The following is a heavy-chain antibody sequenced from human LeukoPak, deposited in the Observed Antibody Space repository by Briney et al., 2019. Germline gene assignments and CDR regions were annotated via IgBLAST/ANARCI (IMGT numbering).Heavy chain of an antibody. Sequence: PSETLSLTCTVSGGSISSYYWGWIRQPPGKGLEWIGSIYHSGSTYQNPSLKSRVTISVDTSKDQFSLKLSSVTAADTAVYYCARSSGYSSSRGLNWFDHWGPGTLVTVSS. J-gene: IGHJ5*02. CDR2: IYHSGST. CDR1: GGSISSYY. D-gene: IGHD6-13*01. V-gene: IGHV4-39*01. CDR3: ARSSGYSSSRGLNWFDH.